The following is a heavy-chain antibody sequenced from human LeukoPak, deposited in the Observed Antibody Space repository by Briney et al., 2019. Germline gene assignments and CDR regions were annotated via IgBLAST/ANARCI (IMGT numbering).Heavy chain of an antibody. CDR1: GFTFSSYA. CDR2: ISGSGGST. V-gene: IGHV3-23*01. CDR3: AKEGYCSGGSCYGEYFQH. Sequence: GGSLRLSCAPSGFTFSSYAMSWVRQAPGKGLEWVSAISGSGGSTYYADSVKGRFTISRDNSKNTLYLQMNSLRAEDTAVYYCAKEGYCSGGSCYGEYFQHWGQGTLVTVSS. D-gene: IGHD2-15*01. J-gene: IGHJ1*01.